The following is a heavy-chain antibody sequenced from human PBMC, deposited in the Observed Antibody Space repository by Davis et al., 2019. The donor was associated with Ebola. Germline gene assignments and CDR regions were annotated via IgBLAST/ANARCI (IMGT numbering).Heavy chain of an antibody. CDR1: GGSISSYY. Sequence: SETLSLTCTVSGGSISSYYWSWIRQPPGKGLEWIGYIYYSGSTNYNPSLKSRVTISVDKSKNQFSLKLSSVTAADTAVYYCARARSGWDEIDAFDIWGQGTMVTVSS. J-gene: IGHJ3*02. V-gene: IGHV4-59*12. CDR3: ARARSGWDEIDAFDI. CDR2: IYYSGST. D-gene: IGHD6-19*01.